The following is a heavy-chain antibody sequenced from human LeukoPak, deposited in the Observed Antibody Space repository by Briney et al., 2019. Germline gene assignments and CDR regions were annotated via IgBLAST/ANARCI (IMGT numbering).Heavy chain of an antibody. J-gene: IGHJ6*03. D-gene: IGHD3-3*02. CDR1: GGSFSGYY. V-gene: IGHV4-34*01. CDR3: ARVATYYYYYYMDV. Sequence: SETLSLTCAVYGGSFSGYYWNWIRQPPGKGLEWIGEINHSGSTNYNPTLKSRVTISVDTSQNQFSLKLSSVTAADTAVYYCARVATYYYYYYMDVWGKGTTVTVSS. CDR2: INHSGST.